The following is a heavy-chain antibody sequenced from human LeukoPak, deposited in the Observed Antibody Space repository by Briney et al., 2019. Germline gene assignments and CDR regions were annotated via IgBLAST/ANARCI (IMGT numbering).Heavy chain of an antibody. D-gene: IGHD3-22*01. Sequence: SETLSLTCTVSGGSISSGGYYWSWIRQHPGKGLEWFGYIYYSGSTYYNPSLKSRVTISVDTSKNQFSLKLSSVTAADTAVYYCARGYNYDSSGYYQMSYFQHWGQGTLVTVSS. V-gene: IGHV4-31*03. CDR1: GGSISSGGYY. CDR3: ARGYNYDSSGYYQMSYFQH. J-gene: IGHJ1*01. CDR2: IYYSGST.